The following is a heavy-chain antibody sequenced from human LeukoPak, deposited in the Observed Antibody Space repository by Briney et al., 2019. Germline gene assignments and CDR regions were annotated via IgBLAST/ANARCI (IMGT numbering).Heavy chain of an antibody. J-gene: IGHJ4*02. CDR3: ARAAVFLEWSFVKPRYFDY. CDR1: GGSIISSNYY. Sequence: PSETLSLTCSVSGGSIISSNYYWGWIRQPPGKGLEWIGEINHSGSTNYNPSLKSRVTISVDTSKNQFSLKLSSVTAADTAVYYCARAAVFLEWSFVKPRYFDYWGQGTLVTASS. CDR2: INHSGST. V-gene: IGHV4-39*07. D-gene: IGHD3-3*01.